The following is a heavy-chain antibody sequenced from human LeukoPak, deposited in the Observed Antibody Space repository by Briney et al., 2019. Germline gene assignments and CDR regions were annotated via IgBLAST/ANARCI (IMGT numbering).Heavy chain of an antibody. J-gene: IGHJ4*02. CDR2: IKQDGSEK. CDR1: GFIFKDFW. V-gene: IGHV3-7*01. Sequence: GGSLRLSCAASGFIFKDFWMIWVRQAPGKGLEWVANIKQDGSEKYYVDSVKGRFTISRDNAKNSLYLQMNTLRAEDTAVYYCARGASGYSYGRGQGTLVTVSS. D-gene: IGHD5-18*01. CDR3: ARGASGYSYG.